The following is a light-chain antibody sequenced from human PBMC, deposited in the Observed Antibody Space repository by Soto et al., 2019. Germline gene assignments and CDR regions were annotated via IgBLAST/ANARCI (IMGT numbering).Light chain of an antibody. Sequence: DIQMTQSPSTLSGSLGDRVTITFRASQAISNYLAWYQVKAGKSPKLLIYGASTLQSGVPSRFSGSGSGTDFTLTISGLQPEDVGTYYCQKYNNAPLTFGPGTKVDIK. CDR3: QKYNNAPLT. CDR1: QAISNY. V-gene: IGKV1-27*01. J-gene: IGKJ3*01. CDR2: GAS.